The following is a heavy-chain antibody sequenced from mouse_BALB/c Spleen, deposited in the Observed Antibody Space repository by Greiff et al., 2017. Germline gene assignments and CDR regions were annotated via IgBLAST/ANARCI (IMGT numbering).Heavy chain of an antibody. J-gene: IGHJ4*01. Sequence: QVQLKQSGPELVRPGESVKISCKGSGYTFTDYAMHWVKQSHAKSLEWIGVISIYYDNTNNNQKFKGKATMTVDKSSSTAYMELARLTSEDSAIYYCARGANYYGSSPLYAMDYWGQGTSVTVSS. CDR1: GYTFTDYA. D-gene: IGHD1-1*01. CDR2: ISIYYDNT. CDR3: ARGANYYGSSPLYAMDY. V-gene: IGHV1-67*01.